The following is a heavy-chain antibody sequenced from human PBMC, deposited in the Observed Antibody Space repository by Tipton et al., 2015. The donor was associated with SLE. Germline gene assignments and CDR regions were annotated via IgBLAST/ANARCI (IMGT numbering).Heavy chain of an antibody. Sequence: QLVQSGAEVKKPGASVKVSCKASGYTFTSYGISWVRQAPGQGLEWMGGIIPIFGTANYAQKFQGRVTITADESTSTAYMELSSLRAEDTAVYYCATEPGQQLVGDNWFGPWGQGTLVTVSS. CDR1: GYTFTSYG. CDR3: ATEPGQQLVGDNWFGP. CDR2: IIPIFGTA. J-gene: IGHJ5*02. V-gene: IGHV1-69*13. D-gene: IGHD6-13*01.